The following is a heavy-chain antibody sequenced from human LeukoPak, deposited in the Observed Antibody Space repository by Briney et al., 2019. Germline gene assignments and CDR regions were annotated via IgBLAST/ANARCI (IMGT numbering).Heavy chain of an antibody. D-gene: IGHD3-22*01. Sequence: GGSLRLSCAASGFTFSSYAMHWVRQAPGKGLEWVAVISYDESNKYYADSVKGRFTISRDNSKNTLYLQMNSLRAEDTAVYYCARDNSPSMIVAGLDYWGQGALVTVSS. V-gene: IGHV3-30-3*01. CDR3: ARDNSPSMIVAGLDY. CDR1: GFTFSSYA. CDR2: ISYDESNK. J-gene: IGHJ4*02.